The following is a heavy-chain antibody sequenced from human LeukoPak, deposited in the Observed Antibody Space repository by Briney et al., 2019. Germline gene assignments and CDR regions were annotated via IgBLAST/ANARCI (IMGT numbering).Heavy chain of an antibody. CDR1: GYSFSTHW. CDR2: INPSGGFT. Sequence: GASVKVSCKASGYSFSTHWMHWVRQAPGQGLEWMGIINPSGGFTSYAQKLQGRVTVTRDMSTSTVYMELSNLRSEDTAVYYCARDNDSRDPPHFDYWGQGTLVTVSS. D-gene: IGHD3-16*01. J-gene: IGHJ4*02. V-gene: IGHV1-46*01. CDR3: ARDNDSRDPPHFDY.